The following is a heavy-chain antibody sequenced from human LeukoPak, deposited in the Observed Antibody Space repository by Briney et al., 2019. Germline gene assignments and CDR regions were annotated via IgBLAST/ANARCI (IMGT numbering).Heavy chain of an antibody. V-gene: IGHV3-30*03. CDR2: ISDDGRNK. CDR3: ASSTYYYDSSGYYYVGYFDY. Sequence: GGSLRLSCAASGFTFSSFGMHWVRQAPGKGLEWVAVISDDGRNKYYADSVKGRFTISRDNSKNTLYLQMNSLRAEDTAVYYCASSTYYYDSSGYYYVGYFDYWGQGILVTVSS. J-gene: IGHJ4*02. CDR1: GFTFSSFG. D-gene: IGHD3-22*01.